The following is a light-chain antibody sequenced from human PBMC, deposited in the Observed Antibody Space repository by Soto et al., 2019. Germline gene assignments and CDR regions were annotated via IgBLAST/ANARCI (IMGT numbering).Light chain of an antibody. V-gene: IGKV3-20*01. CDR3: QQYGGSSLGT. CDR2: GAS. CDR1: QSVRNSY. Sequence: EIVLTQSPGTLSLSPGERATLSCRASQSVRNSYLAWYQQKAGQAPRLLIYGASRRATGIPDRFSGTGSGTDFSLTITRLEPEDFAVYYCQQYGGSSLGTIGGGTNVEI. J-gene: IGKJ4*01.